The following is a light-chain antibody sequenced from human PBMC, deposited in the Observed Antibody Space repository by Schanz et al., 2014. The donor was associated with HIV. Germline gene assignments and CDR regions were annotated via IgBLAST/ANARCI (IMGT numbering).Light chain of an antibody. Sequence: QSVLTQPASVSGSPGQSITISCTGTSSDVGSYNLVSWYQQYPGKAPKLMIYEISKWPSGVSNRFSGSKSGNTASLTISGLQGEDEADYYCSSWTSSPQVLFGGGTKLTVL. V-gene: IGLV2-14*02. CDR2: EIS. CDR3: SSWTSSPQVL. CDR1: SSDVGSYNL. J-gene: IGLJ2*01.